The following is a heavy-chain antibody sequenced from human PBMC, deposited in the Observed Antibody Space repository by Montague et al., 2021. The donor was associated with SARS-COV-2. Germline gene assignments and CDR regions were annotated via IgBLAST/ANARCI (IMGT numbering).Heavy chain of an antibody. Sequence: KNNPSLKSRVTFSVDTSKNQFSLKLISVTAADTAVYFCAREDRWNWFDPWGQGVLVTVSA. CDR3: AREDRWNWFDP. D-gene: IGHD5-24*01. V-gene: IGHV4-59*01. J-gene: IGHJ5*02.